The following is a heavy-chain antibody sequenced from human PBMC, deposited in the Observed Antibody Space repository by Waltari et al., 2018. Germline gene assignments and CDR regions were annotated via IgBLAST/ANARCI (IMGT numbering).Heavy chain of an antibody. D-gene: IGHD3-9*01. CDR3: AREDRAFDWLLWPPDG. CDR1: GFTFSSYG. Sequence: QVQLVESGGGVVQPGRSLRLSCAASGFTFSSYGMHWVRQAPGKGLEWVAVIWYDGSNKYYADSVKGRFTISRDNSKNTLYLQMNSLRAEDTAVYYCAREDRAFDWLLWPPDGWGQGTLVTVSS. V-gene: IGHV3-33*01. CDR2: IWYDGSNK. J-gene: IGHJ4*02.